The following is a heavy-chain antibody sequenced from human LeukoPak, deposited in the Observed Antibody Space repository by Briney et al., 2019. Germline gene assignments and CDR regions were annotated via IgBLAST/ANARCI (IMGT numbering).Heavy chain of an antibody. D-gene: IGHD6-19*01. J-gene: IGHJ4*02. Sequence: ASVKVSCKASGYTFTGYYMHWVRQAPGQGLEWMGWINPNSGGINYAQKFQGRVTMTRDTSISTVYMELSRLRSDDTAVYYCARSDSSGWYDYWGQGTLVTVSS. V-gene: IGHV1-2*02. CDR3: ARSDSSGWYDY. CDR1: GYTFTGYY. CDR2: INPNSGGI.